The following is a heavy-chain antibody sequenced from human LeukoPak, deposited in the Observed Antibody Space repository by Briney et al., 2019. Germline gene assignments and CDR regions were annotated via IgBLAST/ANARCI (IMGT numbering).Heavy chain of an antibody. CDR3: ARDLQGGYCSSTSCYTLWGAFDI. D-gene: IGHD2-2*02. Sequence: PGGSLRLSCAASGFTFSSYSMNWVRQAPGKGLEWVSYISSSSSTIYYADSVKGRFTISRDNAKNSLYLQMNSLRAEDTAVYYCARDLQGGYCSSTSCYTLWGAFDIWGQGTMVTVSS. CDR1: GFTFSSYS. J-gene: IGHJ3*02. CDR2: ISSSSSTI. V-gene: IGHV3-48*01.